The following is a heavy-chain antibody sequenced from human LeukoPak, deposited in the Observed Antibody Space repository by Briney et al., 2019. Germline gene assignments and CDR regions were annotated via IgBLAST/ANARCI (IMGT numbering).Heavy chain of an antibody. J-gene: IGHJ4*02. Sequence: PGGSLRLSCAASGFSFGGYSMNWVRQAPGKGLEWVAYISRSGDYPSYTDSVKGRFTISRDNAKNSVYLQMNSLGDEDTAVYYCARDRRSIYCSVTSCNHFDYWGQGILVTVSS. CDR1: GFSFGGYS. D-gene: IGHD2-2*01. CDR3: ARDRRSIYCSVTSCNHFDY. CDR2: ISRSGDYP. V-gene: IGHV3-48*02.